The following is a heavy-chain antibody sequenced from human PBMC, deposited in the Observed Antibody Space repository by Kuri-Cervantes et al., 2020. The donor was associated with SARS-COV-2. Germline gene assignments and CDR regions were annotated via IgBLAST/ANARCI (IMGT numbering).Heavy chain of an antibody. CDR2: INVNNRAT. CDR1: GYSFTSYY. V-gene: IGHV1-2*02. J-gene: IGHJ4*02. Sequence: TCKASGYSFTSYYINWVRQAPGQGLEWMGWINVNNRATSYAQKFQGRVTMTRGTSITTAYMELSRLRFDDTAVYFCARVRQNDIHAFDYWGQGTLVTVSS. CDR3: ARVRQNDIHAFDY. D-gene: IGHD3-9*01.